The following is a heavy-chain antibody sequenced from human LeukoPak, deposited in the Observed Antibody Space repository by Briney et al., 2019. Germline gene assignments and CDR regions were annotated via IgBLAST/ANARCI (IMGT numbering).Heavy chain of an antibody. CDR3: ARDPSGDLDFDY. CDR1: GYTFTGYY. J-gene: IGHJ4*02. CDR2: ISAYNGHT. Sequence: ASLKVSCKASGYTFTGYYMHSVRQAPGQGLEWMGWISAYNGHTNYAQKLQGRLTMTTDTSTSTAYMELRSLTSDDTAVYYCARDPSGDLDFDYWGQGTLVTVSS. V-gene: IGHV1-18*04. D-gene: IGHD3-10*01.